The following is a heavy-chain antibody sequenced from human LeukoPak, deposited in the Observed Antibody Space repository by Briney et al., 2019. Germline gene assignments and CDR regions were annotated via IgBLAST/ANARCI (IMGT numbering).Heavy chain of an antibody. D-gene: IGHD3-10*01. CDR3: ARDRYGSGSDKPHN. Sequence: GGSLRLSCAASGFTFSSYSMNWVRQAPGKGLEWVSYISSSSSTIYYADSVKGRFTISRDNAKNSLYLQMNSLRAEDTAVYYCARDRYGSGSDKPHNWGQGTLVTVSS. CDR1: GFTFSSYS. V-gene: IGHV3-48*04. J-gene: IGHJ4*02. CDR2: ISSSSSTI.